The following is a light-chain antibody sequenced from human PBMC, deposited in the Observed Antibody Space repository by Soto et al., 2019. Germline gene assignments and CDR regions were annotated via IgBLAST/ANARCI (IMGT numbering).Light chain of an antibody. CDR3: QQYGTSPRT. Sequence: EVMLTQSPGTLSLSPGERATLSCRASQSIFSNYLAWYQQKSGQAPRLLIYGASNSATGIPDRFSCSVSGTAFTLTISRLEPEDFAVYYCQQYGTSPRTFGQGTKVEFK. J-gene: IGKJ1*01. V-gene: IGKV3-20*01. CDR1: QSIFSNY. CDR2: GAS.